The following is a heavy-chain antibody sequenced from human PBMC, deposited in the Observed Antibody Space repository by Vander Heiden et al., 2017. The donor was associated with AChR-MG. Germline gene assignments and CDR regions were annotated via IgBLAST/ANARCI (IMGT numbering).Heavy chain of an antibody. V-gene: IGHV3-53*01. J-gene: IGHJ6*02. Sequence: EVKMVEYGGGLIQPGGSLRLSFAASGFTVSSNYMSWVRQAPGKGLEWVSVIYSGGSTYYADSVKGRFTISRDNSKNTLYLQMNSLRAEDTAVYYCARDYSFYGMDVWGQGTTVTVSS. CDR1: GFTVSSNY. CDR3: ARDYSFYGMDV. CDR2: IYSGGST. D-gene: IGHD2-21*01.